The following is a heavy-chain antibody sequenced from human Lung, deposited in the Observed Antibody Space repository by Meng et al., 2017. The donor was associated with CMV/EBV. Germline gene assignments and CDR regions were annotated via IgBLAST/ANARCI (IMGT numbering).Heavy chain of an antibody. J-gene: IGHJ5*01. CDR3: STRSWSSGSGYHSFFDS. D-gene: IGHD3-22*01. Sequence: GSLRLSCAVYSGSFTDSYWTWIRQFPGKGPEWIGEINHSGSVRYNPSLASRVSISADTSKNQFSLNLRSVTAADSAIYCCSTRSWSSGSGYHSFFDSWGQETLVTVSS. CDR1: SGSFTDSY. CDR2: INHSGSV. V-gene: IGHV4-34*03.